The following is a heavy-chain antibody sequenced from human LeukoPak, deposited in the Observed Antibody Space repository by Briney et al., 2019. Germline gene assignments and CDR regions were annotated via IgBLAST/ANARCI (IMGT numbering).Heavy chain of an antibody. CDR3: ARAYYYGSGSYYNPLHYFDY. Sequence: SETLSLTCAVYGGSFSGYYWNWIRQPPGKGLEWIGEINHSGSTNYNPSLKSRVTISVDTSKNQFSLKLSSVTAADTAVYYCARAYYYGSGSYYNPLHYFDYWGQGTLVTVSS. D-gene: IGHD3-10*01. CDR1: GGSFSGYY. J-gene: IGHJ4*02. CDR2: INHSGST. V-gene: IGHV4-34*01.